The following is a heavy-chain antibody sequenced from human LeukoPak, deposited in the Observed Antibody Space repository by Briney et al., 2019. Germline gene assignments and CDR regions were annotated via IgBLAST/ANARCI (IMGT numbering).Heavy chain of an antibody. J-gene: IGHJ4*02. Sequence: SETLSLTCTVSGGSVSSGSYYWSWIRQPPGKGLEWIGYIYYSGSTNYNPSLKSRVTISVDTSKNQFSLKLSSVTAADTAVYYCATNREYYYDGSGLDYWGQGTLVTVSS. CDR2: IYYSGST. V-gene: IGHV4-61*01. CDR3: ATNREYYYDGSGLDY. D-gene: IGHD3-22*01. CDR1: GGSVSSGSYY.